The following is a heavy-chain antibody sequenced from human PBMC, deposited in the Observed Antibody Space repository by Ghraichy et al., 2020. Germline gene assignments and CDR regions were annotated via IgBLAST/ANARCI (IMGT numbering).Heavy chain of an antibody. Sequence: GGSLRLSCEASGFRFSGHWMSWVRQAPGKGLEWVASIKSDGSEKQYVESVKGRFIISRDNAKNLVSLEMNSLRVEDTAVFYCARDPYGDYKYGGTDYWGQGTLVTVSS. D-gene: IGHD4-17*01. V-gene: IGHV3-7*01. J-gene: IGHJ4*02. CDR1: GFRFSGHW. CDR2: IKSDGSEK. CDR3: ARDPYGDYKYGGTDY.